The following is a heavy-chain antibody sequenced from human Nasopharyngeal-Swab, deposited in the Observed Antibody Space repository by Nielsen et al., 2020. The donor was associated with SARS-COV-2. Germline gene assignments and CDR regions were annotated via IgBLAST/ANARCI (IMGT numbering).Heavy chain of an antibody. CDR1: GDSVSSSSAA. Sequence: LRLSCAISGDSVSSSSAAWNWIRQSPSRGLEWLGRTYYRSKWYNDYAVSVKSRITINPDTSKNQFSLHLNSVTPEDTAVYYCARTRGAYGDYYYYYYTDVWGKGTTVTVSS. CDR3: ARTRGAYGDYYYYYYTDV. D-gene: IGHD4-17*01. J-gene: IGHJ6*03. V-gene: IGHV6-1*01. CDR2: TYYRSKWYN.